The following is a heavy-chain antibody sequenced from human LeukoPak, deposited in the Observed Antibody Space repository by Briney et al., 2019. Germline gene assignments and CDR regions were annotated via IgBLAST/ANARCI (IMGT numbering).Heavy chain of an antibody. J-gene: IGHJ4*02. CDR1: GGTFSSYA. V-gene: IGHV1-69*06. CDR2: IIPIFGTA. Sequence: AASVKVSCKASGGTFSSYAISWVRQAPGQGLEWMGGIIPIFGTANYAQKFQGRVTITADKSTSTAYMELSSLRSEDTAVYYCAREDYGDRLFGYWGQGTLVTVSS. CDR3: AREDYGDRLFGY. D-gene: IGHD4-17*01.